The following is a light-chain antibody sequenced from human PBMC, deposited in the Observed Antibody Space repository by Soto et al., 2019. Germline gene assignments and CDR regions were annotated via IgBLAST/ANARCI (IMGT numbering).Light chain of an antibody. CDR2: EDT. CDR1: FSDVGSYNL. CDR3: CSYAGSSTVV. V-gene: IGLV2-23*01. Sequence: QSVLTQPASVSGSPGQSNTISCTGTFSDVGSYNLVSWYQQHPGKAPKLMIYEDTKRPSGVSNRFSGSKSGYTASLTISGLQAEDEADYYCCSYAGSSTVVFGGGTKLTVL. J-gene: IGLJ2*01.